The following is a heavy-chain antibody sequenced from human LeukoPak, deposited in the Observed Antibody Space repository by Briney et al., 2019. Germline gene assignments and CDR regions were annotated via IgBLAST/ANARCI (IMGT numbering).Heavy chain of an antibody. CDR3: ARDGDSIGWFDP. Sequence: PGGSLRLSCAASGFTFSSYAMHWVRQAPGKGLEWVAVISYDGSNKYYADSVKGRFTISRDNSKNTLYLQMNSLRAEDTAVYYCARDGDSIGWFDPWGQGTPVTVSS. V-gene: IGHV3-30*04. D-gene: IGHD4-17*01. CDR2: ISYDGSNK. J-gene: IGHJ5*02. CDR1: GFTFSSYA.